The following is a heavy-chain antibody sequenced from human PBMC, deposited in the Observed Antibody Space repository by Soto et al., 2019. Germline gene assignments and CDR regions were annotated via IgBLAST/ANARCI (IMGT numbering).Heavy chain of an antibody. Sequence: QVQLVQSGAEVKKPGASVKVSCKASGYTFTSYGISWVRQAPGQGLEWMGWISAYNGNTNYAQKLQGRVTMTTDTSTSTAYMELGSLRSDDTAVYYCAREASYCGGDCYSGWYYYYGMDVWGQGTTVTVSS. V-gene: IGHV1-18*01. D-gene: IGHD2-21*02. J-gene: IGHJ6*02. CDR2: ISAYNGNT. CDR3: AREASYCGGDCYSGWYYYYGMDV. CDR1: GYTFTSYG.